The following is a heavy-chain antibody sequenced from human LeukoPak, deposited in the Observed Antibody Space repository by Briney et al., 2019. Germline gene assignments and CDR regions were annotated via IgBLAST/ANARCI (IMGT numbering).Heavy chain of an antibody. Sequence: GGSLRLSCAASGFTFSSYDMSWVRQAPGKGLEWVSAISGSGGSTYYADSVKGRFTISRDNSKNTLYLQMNSLRAEDTAVYYCAKGPGDYGDYFPHYWGQGTLVTVSS. J-gene: IGHJ4*02. V-gene: IGHV3-23*01. CDR1: GFTFSSYD. CDR2: ISGSGGST. CDR3: AKGPGDYGDYFPHY. D-gene: IGHD4-17*01.